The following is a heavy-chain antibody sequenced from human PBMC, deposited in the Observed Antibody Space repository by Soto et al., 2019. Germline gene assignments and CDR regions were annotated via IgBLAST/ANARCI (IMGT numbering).Heavy chain of an antibody. J-gene: IGHJ4*02. CDR2: IFYSGST. D-gene: IGHD6-19*01. V-gene: IGHV4-59*11. Sequence: SETLSLTCTVSGGSISGHYWTWIRQPPGKGLEWIGYIFYSGSTNYNPSLKGRVTISVDTSKNQFSLKSSSVTAADTAVYYCARAGSSGWSPDYWGPGTLVTVSS. CDR1: GGSISGHY. CDR3: ARAGSSGWSPDY.